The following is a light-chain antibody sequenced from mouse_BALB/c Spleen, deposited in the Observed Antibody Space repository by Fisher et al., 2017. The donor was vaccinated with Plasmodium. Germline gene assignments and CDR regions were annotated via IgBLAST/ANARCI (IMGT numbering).Light chain of an antibody. CDR3: QHSDSWPLT. Sequence: TPGDRVSLSCRASQSISNYLHWYQQKSHESPRLLISYSSQSISGIPSRFSGSGSGTDFTLSINSVETEDFGMYFCQHSDSWPLTFGAGTKLELK. CDR2: YSS. V-gene: IGKV5-45*01. J-gene: IGKJ5*01. CDR1: QSISNY.